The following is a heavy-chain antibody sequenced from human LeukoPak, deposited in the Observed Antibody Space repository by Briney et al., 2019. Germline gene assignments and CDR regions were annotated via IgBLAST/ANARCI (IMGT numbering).Heavy chain of an antibody. J-gene: IGHJ4*02. Sequence: ASVKVSCKASGYTFTSYGISWVRQATGQGLEWMGWMNPNSGNTGYAQKFQGRVTITRDTSISTAYMELSSLTSEDTAVYYCARTPPGGLIDYWGQGTLVTVSS. V-gene: IGHV1-8*03. CDR3: ARTPPGGLIDY. CDR1: GYTFTSYG. D-gene: IGHD3-10*01. CDR2: MNPNSGNT.